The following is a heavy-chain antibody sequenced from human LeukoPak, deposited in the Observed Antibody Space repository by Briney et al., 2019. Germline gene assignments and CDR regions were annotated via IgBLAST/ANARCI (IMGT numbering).Heavy chain of an antibody. J-gene: IGHJ4*02. Sequence: GGSLRLSCAASGLTFSNYGVSWVRQAPGKGLEWVSSINGGSTYYADSVKGRFTISRDDFKNTLYLQMNSLRAEDTAIYCCAKSVYGSGSYWGQGTLVTVSS. CDR1: GLTFSNYG. V-gene: IGHV3-23*01. CDR3: AKSVYGSGSY. D-gene: IGHD3-10*01. CDR2: INGGST.